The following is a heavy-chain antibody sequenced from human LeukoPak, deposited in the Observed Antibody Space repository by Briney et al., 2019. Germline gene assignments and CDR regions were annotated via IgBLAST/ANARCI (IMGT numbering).Heavy chain of an antibody. V-gene: IGHV4-39*07. D-gene: IGHD6-13*01. CDR1: GGSISSSSYY. J-gene: IGHJ4*02. CDR2: INHSGST. CDR3: ARGYSSSWSY. Sequence: SETLSLTCTVSGGSISSSSYYWGWIRQPPGKGLEWIGEINHSGSTNYNPSLKSRVTISVDTSKNQFSLKLSSVTAADTAVYYCARGYSSSWSYWGQGTLVTVSS.